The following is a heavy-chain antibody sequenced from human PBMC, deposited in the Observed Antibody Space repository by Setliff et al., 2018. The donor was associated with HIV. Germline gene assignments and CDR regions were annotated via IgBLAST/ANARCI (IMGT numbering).Heavy chain of an antibody. V-gene: IGHV4-39*07. D-gene: IGHD3-16*01. CDR2: IDYTGRT. Sequence: PSETLSLTCTVSGGSISSSTYFWGWIRQPPGKGLEWIGSIDYTGRTYYNPSLKSQVTISVDTSKNQFSLKLNSVTAADTAVYYCARERSLITNRRYFDSWGQGTLVTVS. CDR1: GGSISSSTYF. J-gene: IGHJ4*02. CDR3: ARERSLITNRRYFDS.